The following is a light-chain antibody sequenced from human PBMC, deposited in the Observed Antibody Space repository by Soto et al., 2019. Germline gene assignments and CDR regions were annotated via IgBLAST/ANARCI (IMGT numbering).Light chain of an antibody. CDR3: QQYNSWTTIT. J-gene: IGKJ5*01. CDR2: GAS. Sequence: EIVMTQSPATLSVSPGERATLSCRASQNISSKLGWYQQRPGQAPRLLIYGASTRATGIQARYSGSGSGTEFTLNISSRQSEDSAVYYCQQYNSWTTITFGQGTRLEIK. V-gene: IGKV3-15*01. CDR1: QNISSK.